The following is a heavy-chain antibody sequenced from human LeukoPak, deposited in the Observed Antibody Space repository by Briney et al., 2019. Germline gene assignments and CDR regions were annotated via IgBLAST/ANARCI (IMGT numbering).Heavy chain of an antibody. D-gene: IGHD3-3*01. CDR2: IIPIFGTA. V-gene: IGHV1-69*01. J-gene: IGHJ4*02. CDR1: GGTFSSYA. CDR3: ASVGDDFWSGYLAVPFDY. Sequence: ASVKVSCKASGGTFSSYAISWVRQAPGQGLEWMGGIIPIFGTANYAQKFQGRVTITADESTSTAYMELSSLRSEDTAVYYCASVGDDFWSGYLAVPFDYWGQGTLVTVSS.